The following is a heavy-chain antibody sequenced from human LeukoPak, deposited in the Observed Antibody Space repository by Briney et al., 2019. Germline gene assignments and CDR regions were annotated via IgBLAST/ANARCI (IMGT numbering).Heavy chain of an antibody. CDR3: ARSAWDSSGYYYNY. CDR2: INPNNGGT. J-gene: IGHJ4*02. D-gene: IGHD3-22*01. Sequence: ASVKVSCKASGYTITNNCMHWVRQAPGQGLAWMGWINPNNGGTNYAQKFQGRVTMTRDTSISTAYMELSRLRSDDTAVYYCARSAWDSSGYYYNYWGQETLVTVSS. V-gene: IGHV1-2*02. CDR1: GYTITNNC.